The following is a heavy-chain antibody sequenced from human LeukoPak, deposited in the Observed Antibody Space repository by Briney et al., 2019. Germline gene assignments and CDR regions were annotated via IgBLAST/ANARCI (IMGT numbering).Heavy chain of an antibody. V-gene: IGHV3-23*01. J-gene: IGHJ3*02. CDR2: ISGSGGST. CDR1: GFTFSSYA. CDR3: AKDRGGYYTWDAFDI. D-gene: IGHD3-3*01. Sequence: GGCLRLSCAASGFTFSSYAMSWVRQAPGKGLEWVSAISGSGGSTYYADSVKGRFTISRDNSKNTLYLQMNSLRAEDTAVYYCAKDRGGYYTWDAFDIWGQGTMVTVSS.